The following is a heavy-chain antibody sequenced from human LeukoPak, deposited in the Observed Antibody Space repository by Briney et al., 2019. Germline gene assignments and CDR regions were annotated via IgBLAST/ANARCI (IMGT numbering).Heavy chain of an antibody. CDR2: ISYDGSNK. D-gene: IGHD6-13*01. J-gene: IGHJ4*02. V-gene: IGHV3-30*03. Sequence: PGGSLRLSCAASGFTFSSYGMHWVRQAPGKGLEWVAVISYDGSNKYYADSVKGRFTISRDNSKNTLYLQMNSLRAEDTAVYYCARDAPGIAAARGVSYYFDYWGQGTLVTVSS. CDR1: GFTFSSYG. CDR3: ARDAPGIAAARGVSYYFDY.